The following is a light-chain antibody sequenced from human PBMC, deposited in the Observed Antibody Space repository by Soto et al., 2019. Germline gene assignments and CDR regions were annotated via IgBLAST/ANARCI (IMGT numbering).Light chain of an antibody. V-gene: IGLV2-14*01. CDR1: DSDIGSYNY. Sequence: QSVLTQPASVSGSSGQSITISCSGTDSDIGSYNYVSWYQQHPGRAPKLIVFEVSNRPSGISDRFSGSKSGNTASLTISGLQTEDEAVYYCSSFTSKSTLIFGGGTKLTVL. CDR3: SSFTSKSTLI. CDR2: EVS. J-gene: IGLJ2*01.